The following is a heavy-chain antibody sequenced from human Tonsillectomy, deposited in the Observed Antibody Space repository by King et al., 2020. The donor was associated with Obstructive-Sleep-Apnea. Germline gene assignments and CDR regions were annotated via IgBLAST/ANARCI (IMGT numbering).Heavy chain of an antibody. J-gene: IGHJ6*02. CDR2: IYSGEST. CDR1: GFTVSSNY. V-gene: IGHV3-66*01. D-gene: IGHD5-18*01. CDR3: ARDIPYSYGQGDGMDV. Sequence: VQLVESGGGLVQPGGSLRLSCAASGFTVSSNYMTWVRQAPGKGLEWVSVIYSGESTYYADSVKGRFTISRDNSKNTVYLQMNSLRVEDTAVYYCARDIPYSYGQGDGMDVWGQGTTVTVSS.